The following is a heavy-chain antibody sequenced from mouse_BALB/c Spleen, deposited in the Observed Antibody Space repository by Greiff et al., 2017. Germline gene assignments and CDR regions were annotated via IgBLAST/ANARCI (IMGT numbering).Heavy chain of an antibody. D-gene: IGHD2-1*01. CDR2: ISSGGSYT. Sequence: EVNVVESGGGLVKPGGSLKLSCAASGFTFSSYAMSWVRQSPEKRLEWVAEISSGGSYTYYPDTVTGRFTISRDNAKNTLYLEMSSLRSEDTAMYYCARLYYGPFDYWGQGTTLTVSS. CDR3: ARLYYGPFDY. V-gene: IGHV5-9-4*01. J-gene: IGHJ2*01. CDR1: GFTFSSYA.